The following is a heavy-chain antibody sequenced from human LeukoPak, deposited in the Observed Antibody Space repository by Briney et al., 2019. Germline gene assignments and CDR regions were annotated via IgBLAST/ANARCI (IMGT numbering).Heavy chain of an antibody. CDR3: ARSRVTRWGRDKFDY. D-gene: IGHD3-10*01. J-gene: IGHJ4*02. CDR2: TRNKANSYTT. CDR1: GFTFSDHY. V-gene: IGHV3-72*01. Sequence: GGSLRLSCAASGFTFSDHYMDWVRQAPGKGLEWVGRTRNKANSYTTEYAASVKGRFTISRDDSKNSLYQQMNSLKTEDTAVYYCARSRVTRWGRDKFDYWGQGTLVTVSS.